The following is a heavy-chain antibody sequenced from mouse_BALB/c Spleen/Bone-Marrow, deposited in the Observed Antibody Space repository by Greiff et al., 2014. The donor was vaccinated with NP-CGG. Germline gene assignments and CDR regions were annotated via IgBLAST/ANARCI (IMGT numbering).Heavy chain of an antibody. V-gene: IGHV1S81*02. J-gene: IGHJ1*01. D-gene: IGHD1-1*01. Sequence: QVQLQQSGAELVKPGASVKLSCKASGYTFTSYWMHWVKQRPGQGLEWIGEIDPSNGRTNYNEKFKNKATLTVDKSSSTAYMQHSNLTTEDSAVYSGAWSATVVVRYWYFDVWGAGTTVTVSS. CDR3: AWSATVVVRYWYFDV. CDR1: GYTFTSYW. CDR2: IDPSNGRT.